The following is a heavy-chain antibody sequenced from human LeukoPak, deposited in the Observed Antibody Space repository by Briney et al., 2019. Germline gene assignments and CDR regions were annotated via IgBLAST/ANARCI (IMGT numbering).Heavy chain of an antibody. V-gene: IGHV5-51*01. CDR2: IYPGDSDT. J-gene: IGHJ4*02. D-gene: IGHD2-2*01. CDR3: ARGYCSSTSCYHPFDY. CDR1: GYSFTSYW. Sequence: GESLKISCKGSGYSFTSYWIGWVRQMPGKGLEWMGSIYPGDSDTRYSPSFQGQVTISADKSISTAYLQWSSLKASDTAMYYCARGYCSSTSCYHPFDYWGQGTLVTVSS.